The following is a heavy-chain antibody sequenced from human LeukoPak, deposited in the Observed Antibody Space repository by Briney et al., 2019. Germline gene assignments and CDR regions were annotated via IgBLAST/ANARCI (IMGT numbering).Heavy chain of an antibody. Sequence: PGGSLRLSCVASGFTFSSYSMNWVRQAPGKGLEWVSFISSSSSYIYYADSVKGRFTISRDNAKNSLYVEMNSLRVEDTAVYYCAKRDGYNSGPFDYWGQGTLVTVSS. V-gene: IGHV3-21*01. CDR1: GFTFSSYS. J-gene: IGHJ4*02. CDR2: ISSSSSYI. CDR3: AKRDGYNSGPFDY. D-gene: IGHD5-24*01.